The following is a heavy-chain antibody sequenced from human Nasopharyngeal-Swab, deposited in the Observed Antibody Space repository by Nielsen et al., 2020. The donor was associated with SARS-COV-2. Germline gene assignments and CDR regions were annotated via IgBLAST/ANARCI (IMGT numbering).Heavy chain of an antibody. V-gene: IGHV3-30*03. CDR3: ARTIGASRGYSYGSYYYMDV. Sequence: GGSLRLSCAASGFTFSSFGMHWVRQAPGKGLEWVAFIAHDASNEYYGDSVKGRFSISRDSSKNTLYLQMDSLRGEDTAVYYCARTIGASRGYSYGSYYYMDVWGKGTTVTVSS. J-gene: IGHJ6*03. D-gene: IGHD5-18*01. CDR1: GFTFSSFG. CDR2: IAHDASNE.